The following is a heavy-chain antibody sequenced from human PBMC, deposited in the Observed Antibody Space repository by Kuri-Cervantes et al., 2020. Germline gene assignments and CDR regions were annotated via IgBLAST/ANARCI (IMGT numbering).Heavy chain of an antibody. CDR3: ASAQDVVVPAAAVYTVYYFDY. V-gene: IGHV1-2*04. J-gene: IGHJ4*02. Sequence: ASVKVSCKASGGTFSSYAINWMRQAPGQGLEWMGWINPNSGGTNYAQKFQGWVTMTRDTSISTAYMELSRLRSDDTAVYYCASAQDVVVPAAAVYTVYYFDYWGQGTLVTVSS. CDR2: INPNSGGT. D-gene: IGHD2-2*01. CDR1: GGTFSSYA.